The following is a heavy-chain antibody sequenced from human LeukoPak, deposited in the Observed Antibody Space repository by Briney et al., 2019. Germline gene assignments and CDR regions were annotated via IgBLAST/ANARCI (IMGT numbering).Heavy chain of an antibody. CDR2: ISSSSSAV. D-gene: IGHD5-18*01. CDR3: VRVHVGTDMVDIDY. J-gene: IGHJ4*02. CDR1: GFTFSHYS. Sequence: GGSLRLSCAASGFTFSHYSMNWVRQAPGKGLEWVSYISSSSSAVNYADSVKGRFTISRDMAKNSLYLQINSLRAEDTAVYYCVRVHVGTDMVDIDYWGQGTLVTVSS. V-gene: IGHV3-48*01.